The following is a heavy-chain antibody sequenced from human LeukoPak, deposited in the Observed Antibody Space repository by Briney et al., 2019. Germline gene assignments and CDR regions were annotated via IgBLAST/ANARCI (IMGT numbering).Heavy chain of an antibody. CDR2: IYYSGST. Sequence: SETLSLTCTVSGGSISSGGYYWSWIRQHPGKGLEWIGYIYYSGSTYYNPSLKSRVTISVDTSKNQFSLKLSSVTAADTAVYYCARGTSSYYYDRQVWGKGTTDSVSS. V-gene: IGHV4-31*03. CDR1: GGSISSGGYY. D-gene: IGHD1-7*01. CDR3: ARGTSSYYYDRQV. J-gene: IGHJ6*03.